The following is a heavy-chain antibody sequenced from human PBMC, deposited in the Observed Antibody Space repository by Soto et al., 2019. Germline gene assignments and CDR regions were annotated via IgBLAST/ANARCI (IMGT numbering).Heavy chain of an antibody. J-gene: IGHJ6*02. V-gene: IGHV3-33*01. CDR1: GFTFSSYG. Sequence: GGSLRLSCAASGFTFSSYGMHWVRQAPGKGLEWVAVIWYDGSNKYYADSVKGRFTISRDNSKNTLYLQMNSLRAEDTAVYYCARALLDIWQQIYGMDVWGQGTTVTVSS. CDR2: IWYDGSNK. CDR3: ARALLDIWQQIYGMDV. D-gene: IGHD6-13*01.